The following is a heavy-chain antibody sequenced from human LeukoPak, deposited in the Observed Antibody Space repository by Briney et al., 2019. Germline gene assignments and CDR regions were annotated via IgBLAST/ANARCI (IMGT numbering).Heavy chain of an antibody. CDR2: ISYDGSKK. CDR1: GFSLSGYG. Sequence: GSLRLSCAASGFSLSGYGMHWVRQPPGKGLEWVAVISYDGSKKYYADSVKGRFTISRDNSKNTQYLEMNSLKAEDTAVYYCARVRAPHYYDYWGQGTLVTVSS. CDR3: ARVRAPHYYDY. J-gene: IGHJ4*02. V-gene: IGHV3-30-3*01.